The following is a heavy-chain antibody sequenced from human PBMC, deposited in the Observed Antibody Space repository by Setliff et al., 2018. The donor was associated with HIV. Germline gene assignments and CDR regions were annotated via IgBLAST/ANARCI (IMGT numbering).Heavy chain of an antibody. J-gene: IGHJ4*02. V-gene: IGHV3-74*03. CDR1: GFTFSSYW. Sequence: LSLSCAASGFTFSSYWMHWVRQAPGKGLVWVSRINTDGSTTTYADSVKGRFTISRDNAENTLYLQMNSLRAEDTAVYYCVRHGLFYFDSWGQGTPVTVSS. CDR3: VRHGLFYFDS. CDR2: INTDGSTT. D-gene: IGHD3-3*01.